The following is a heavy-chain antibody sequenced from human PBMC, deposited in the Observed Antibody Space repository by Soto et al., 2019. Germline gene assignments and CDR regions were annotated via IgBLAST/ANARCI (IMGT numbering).Heavy chain of an antibody. Sequence: SLILSCAASGFTFSSYAMHWVRQAPGKGLEWVAVISYDGSNKYYADSVKGRFTISRDNSKNTLYLQMNSLRAEDTAVYYCARARDDDSSGYYYSPAFDYWGQGTLVTVSS. J-gene: IGHJ4*02. CDR2: ISYDGSNK. V-gene: IGHV3-30-3*01. CDR1: GFTFSSYA. CDR3: ARARDDDSSGYYYSPAFDY. D-gene: IGHD3-22*01.